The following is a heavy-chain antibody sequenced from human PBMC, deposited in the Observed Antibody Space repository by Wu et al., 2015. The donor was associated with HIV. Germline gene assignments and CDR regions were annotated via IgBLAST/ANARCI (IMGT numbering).Heavy chain of an antibody. J-gene: IGHJ6*03. CDR1: GYTFTGYY. D-gene: IGHD6-6*01. V-gene: IGHV1-2*02. CDR2: INPNSGGT. CDR3: ARVTKYSSSPIVRYYYYYMDV. Sequence: QVQLVQSGAEVKKPGASVKVSCKASGYTFTGYYMHWVRQAPGQGLEWMGWINPNSGGTNYAQKFQGRVTMTRDTSISTAYMELSRLRSDDTAVYYCARVTKYSSSPIVRYYYYYMDVWGKGTTVTVSS.